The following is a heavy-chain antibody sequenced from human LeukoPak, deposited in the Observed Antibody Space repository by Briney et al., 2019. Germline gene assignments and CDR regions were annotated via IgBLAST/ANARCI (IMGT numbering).Heavy chain of an antibody. Sequence: SETLSLTCTVSGGSISSYYWSWIRQPPGKGLEWIGTIYYSGTTYYTPSLKSRVTISADPSKNQFSLRLTSVTAADTAVYYCARHRGAGLSDYWGPGTLVTVSS. D-gene: IGHD6-25*01. J-gene: IGHJ4*02. V-gene: IGHV4-39*01. CDR3: ARHRGAGLSDY. CDR1: GGSISSYY. CDR2: IYYSGTT.